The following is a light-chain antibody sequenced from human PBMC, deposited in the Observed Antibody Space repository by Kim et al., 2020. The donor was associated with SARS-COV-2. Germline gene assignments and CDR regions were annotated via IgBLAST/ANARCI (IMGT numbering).Light chain of an antibody. Sequence: DIQMTQSPSTLSASVGDRVTITCRASQSISTWLAWYQQKAGKAPKLLVYMASTLEGGVPSRFSGSGSGTEFTLTISSPQPDDFATYYCHQYSGSVATFGQGTKVDIK. CDR1: QSISTW. CDR2: MAS. J-gene: IGKJ1*01. V-gene: IGKV1-5*03. CDR3: HQYSGSVAT.